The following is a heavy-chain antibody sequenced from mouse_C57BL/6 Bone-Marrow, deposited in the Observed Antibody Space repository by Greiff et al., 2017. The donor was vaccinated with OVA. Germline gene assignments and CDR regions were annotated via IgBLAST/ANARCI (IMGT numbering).Heavy chain of an antibody. CDR3: ARERLRPGFAY. D-gene: IGHD2-4*01. Sequence: VQLKESGPELVKPGDSVKISCKASGYSFTGYFMNWVMQSHGKSLEWIGRINPYNGDTFYNQKFKGKATLTVDKSSSTAHMELRSLTSEDSAVYYCARERLRPGFAYWGQGTLVTVSA. CDR2: INPYNGDT. J-gene: IGHJ3*01. V-gene: IGHV1-20*01. CDR1: GYSFTGYF.